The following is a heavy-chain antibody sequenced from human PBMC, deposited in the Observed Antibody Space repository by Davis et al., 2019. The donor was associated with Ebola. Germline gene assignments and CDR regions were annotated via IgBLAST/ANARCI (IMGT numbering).Heavy chain of an antibody. V-gene: IGHV3-48*03. J-gene: IGHJ6*02. Sequence: GESLKISCAASGFTFSSYEMNWVRQAPGKGLEWVSYISSSGSTIYYADSVKGRFTISRDNAKNSLYLQMNSLRAEDTAVYYCARSVGGYSYGSYYYYGMDVWGQGTTVTVSS. CDR1: GFTFSSYE. CDR2: ISSSGSTI. CDR3: ARSVGGYSYGSYYYYGMDV. D-gene: IGHD5-18*01.